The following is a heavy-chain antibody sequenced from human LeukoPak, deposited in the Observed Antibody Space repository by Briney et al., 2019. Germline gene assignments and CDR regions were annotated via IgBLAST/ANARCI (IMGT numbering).Heavy chain of an antibody. J-gene: IGHJ5*01. CDR2: IGIAGDT. Sequence: QTGGSLRLACAASGFTFSSYDMPWVRQATGKGLGWVSGIGIAGDTHYPDSVRGRFTIFRENAKNSLYLQMNSLRAEDTAVYYCARAQPPYHGRLDSWGQGILVTVSS. D-gene: IGHD3-16*01. V-gene: IGHV3-13*01. CDR1: GFTFSSYD. CDR3: ARAQPPYHGRLDS.